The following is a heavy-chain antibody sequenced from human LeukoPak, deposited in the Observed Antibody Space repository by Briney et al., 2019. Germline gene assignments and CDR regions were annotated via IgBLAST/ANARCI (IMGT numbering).Heavy chain of an antibody. J-gene: IGHJ4*02. CDR1: GGSFSGYY. V-gene: IGHV4-34*01. CDR2: INHSGST. CDR3: ARGGYCSSTSCYVDY. Sequence: PSETLSLTCAVYGGSFSGYYWSWIRQPPGKGLEWIGEINHSGSTNYNPSLRGRVTISVDTSKNQFSLKLSSVTAADTAVYYCARGGYCSSTSCYVDYWGQGTLVTVSS. D-gene: IGHD2-2*01.